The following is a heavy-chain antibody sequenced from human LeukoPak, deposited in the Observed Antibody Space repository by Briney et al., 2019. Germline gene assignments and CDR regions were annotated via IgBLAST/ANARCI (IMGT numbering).Heavy chain of an antibody. CDR2: IYYSGST. CDR1: GGSISSFY. CDR3: GRHQNGGTYPIDY. J-gene: IGHJ4*02. Sequence: KPSETLSLTCTVSGGSISSFYWSWIRQPPGKGLEFLGHIYYSGSTNYNPSLKSRVTMSVDTSKNQFSLKLTSVTAADTAIYYCGRHQNGGTYPIDYWGQGTLVTVSS. V-gene: IGHV4-59*08. D-gene: IGHD1-26*01.